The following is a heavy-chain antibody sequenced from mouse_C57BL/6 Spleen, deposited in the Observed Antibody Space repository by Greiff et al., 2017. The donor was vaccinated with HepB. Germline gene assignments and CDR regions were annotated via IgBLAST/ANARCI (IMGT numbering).Heavy chain of an antibody. J-gene: IGHJ4*01. D-gene: IGHD2-3*01. V-gene: IGHV10-1*01. Sequence: EVKLMESGGGLVQPKGSLKLSCAASGFSFNTYAMNWVRQAPGKGLEWVARIRSKSNNYATYYADAVKDRFTITRDDSESMLYLQMNNLKTEDTAMYYCVRSNDDYFSYAMDYWGQGTSVTVSS. CDR3: VRSNDDYFSYAMDY. CDR2: IRSKSNNYAT. CDR1: GFSFNTYA.